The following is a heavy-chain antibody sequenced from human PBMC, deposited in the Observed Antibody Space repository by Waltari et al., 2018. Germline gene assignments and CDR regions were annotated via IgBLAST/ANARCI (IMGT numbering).Heavy chain of an antibody. CDR1: GGSISSYY. CDR2: IYYSGST. Sequence: QVQLQESGPGLVKPSETLSLTYTVSGGSISSYYWSWIRQPPGKGLEWIGYIYYSGSTNYNPSLKSRVTISVDTSKNQFSLKLSSVTAADTAVYYCARSRIAAQYPFDYWGQGTLVTVSS. CDR3: ARSRIAAQYPFDY. V-gene: IGHV4-59*01. D-gene: IGHD6-6*01. J-gene: IGHJ4*02.